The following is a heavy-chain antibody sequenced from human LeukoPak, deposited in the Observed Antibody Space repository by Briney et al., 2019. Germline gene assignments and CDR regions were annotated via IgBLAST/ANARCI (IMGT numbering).Heavy chain of an antibody. D-gene: IGHD6-13*01. J-gene: IGHJ4*02. V-gene: IGHV3-21*01. CDR2: ISSSSSYI. CDR1: GFTFSSYS. CDR3: ARDGIAAAGTVVY. Sequence: GGSLRLSCAASGFTFSSYSMNWVRQAPRKGLEWVSSISSSSSYIYYADSVKGRFTISRDNAKNSLYLQMNSLRAEDTAVYYCARDGIAAAGTVVYWGQGTLVTVSS.